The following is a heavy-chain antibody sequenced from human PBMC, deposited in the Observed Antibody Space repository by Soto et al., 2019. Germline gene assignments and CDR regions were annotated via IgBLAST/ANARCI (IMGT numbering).Heavy chain of an antibody. CDR2: ISSSSSYT. CDR1: GFTFSNYA. CDR3: ASTPTYYYDSSGYYPYYYGMDV. D-gene: IGHD3-22*01. J-gene: IGHJ6*02. Sequence: PGGSLRLSCEASGFTFSNYAMSWVRQAPGKGLEWVSYISSSSSYTNYADSVKGRFTISRDNAKNSLYLQMNSLRAEDTAVYYCASTPTYYYDSSGYYPYYYGMDVWGQGTTVTVSS. V-gene: IGHV3-11*06.